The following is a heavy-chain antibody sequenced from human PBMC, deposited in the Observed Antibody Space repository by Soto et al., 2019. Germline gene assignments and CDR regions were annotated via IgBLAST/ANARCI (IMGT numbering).Heavy chain of an antibody. CDR1: GYTFTTYG. CDR2: ISGYNGNT. J-gene: IGHJ4*02. Sequence: GASVKVSCKASGYTFTTYGITWVRQAPGQGLGWMGWISGYNGNTDYSQKFQGRVTMTTDTSTSTAYMELRSLRSDDTAVYYCARGGRFIYDTSGLTVGAAYFDYWGQGTLVTVSS. D-gene: IGHD3-22*01. CDR3: ARGGRFIYDTSGLTVGAAYFDY. V-gene: IGHV1-18*01.